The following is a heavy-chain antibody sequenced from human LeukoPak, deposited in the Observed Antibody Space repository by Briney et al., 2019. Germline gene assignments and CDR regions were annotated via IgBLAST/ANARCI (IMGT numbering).Heavy chain of an antibody. CDR3: ARLALEDYPRDYYYYMDV. CDR1: GGSISSYY. CDR2: IYTSGST. D-gene: IGHD4-11*01. V-gene: IGHV4-4*07. Sequence: SETLSLTCTVSGGSISSYYWSWIRQPAGKGLEWIGRIYTSGSTNYNPSLKSRVTMSVDTSKNQFSLKLSSVTAADTAVYYCARLALEDYPRDYYYYMDVWGKGTTVTVSS. J-gene: IGHJ6*03.